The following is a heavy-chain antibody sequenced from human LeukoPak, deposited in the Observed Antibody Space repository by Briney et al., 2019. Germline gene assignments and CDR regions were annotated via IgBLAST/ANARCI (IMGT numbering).Heavy chain of an antibody. D-gene: IGHD5-12*01. CDR3: ARAPLEGYNFGYFDY. Sequence: SETLSLTCTVSGGSISSGGYYWSWIRQHPGKGLEWIGYIYYSGSTYYNPSLKSRVTISVDTSKNQFSLKLSSVTAADTAVYYCARAPLEGYNFGYFDYWGQGTLVTVSS. V-gene: IGHV4-31*03. J-gene: IGHJ4*02. CDR1: GGSISSGGYY. CDR2: IYYSGST.